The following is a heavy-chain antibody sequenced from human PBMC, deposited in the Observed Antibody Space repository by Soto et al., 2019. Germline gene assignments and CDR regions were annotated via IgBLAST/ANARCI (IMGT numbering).Heavy chain of an antibody. V-gene: IGHV3-74*01. CDR2: INSDGSRT. CDR3: AKGYSGYDYAN. J-gene: IGHJ4*02. CDR1: GFTFSSYW. Sequence: GGSLRLSCVASGFTFSSYWMHWVRQAPGKGLVWVSRINSDGSRTTYADSVKGRFTISRDNAKNTLYLQMNSLSAEDTAVFFCAKGYSGYDYANWGQGSLVTVSS. D-gene: IGHD5-12*01.